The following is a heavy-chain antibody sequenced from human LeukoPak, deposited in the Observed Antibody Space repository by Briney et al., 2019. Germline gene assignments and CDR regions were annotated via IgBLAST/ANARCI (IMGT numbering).Heavy chain of an antibody. V-gene: IGHV1-69*06. CDR3: ASLGGHGESTTANWFDP. J-gene: IGHJ5*02. CDR2: IIPIFGTA. CDR1: GYTFTSFG. D-gene: IGHD3-10*01. Sequence: GASVKVSCKASGYTFTSFGSSWVRQAPGQGLEWMGGIIPIFGTANYAQKFQGRVTITADKSTSTAYMELSSLRSEDTAVYYCASLGGHGESTTANWFDPWGQGTLVTVSS.